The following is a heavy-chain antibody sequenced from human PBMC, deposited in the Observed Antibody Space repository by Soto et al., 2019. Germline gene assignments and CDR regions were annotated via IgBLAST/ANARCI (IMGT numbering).Heavy chain of an antibody. J-gene: IGHJ4*02. Sequence: PWGSLRLCCAASGFSFGSYAMHWVRQAPGKGLEWVAFISYDGSNKYYADSVKGRFTISRDNSKNTLYLQMNSLKTEDTAVYYCTTDPVIVVVITFYSGQGTLVTVSS. CDR2: ISYDGSNK. CDR3: TTDPVIVVVITFY. V-gene: IGHV3-30*03. D-gene: IGHD3-22*01. CDR1: GFSFGSYA.